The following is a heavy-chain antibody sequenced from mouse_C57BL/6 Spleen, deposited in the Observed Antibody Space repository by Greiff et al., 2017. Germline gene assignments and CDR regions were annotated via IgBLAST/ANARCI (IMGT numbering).Heavy chain of an antibody. CDR1: GYAFTNYL. Sequence: QVHVKQSGAELVRPGTSVKVSCKASGYAFTNYLIEWVKQRPGQGLEWIGVINPGSGGTNYNEKCKGKATLTADKSSSTAYMQLSSLTSEDSAVYFCARGGTMAMDYWGQGTSVTVSS. CDR3: ARGGTMAMDY. CDR2: INPGSGGT. D-gene: IGHD1-1*02. J-gene: IGHJ4*01. V-gene: IGHV1-54*01.